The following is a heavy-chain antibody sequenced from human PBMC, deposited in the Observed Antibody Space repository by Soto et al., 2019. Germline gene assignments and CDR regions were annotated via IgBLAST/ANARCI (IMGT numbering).Heavy chain of an antibody. CDR1: GASISRTGFH. CDR2: IYEGGTT. J-gene: IGHJ4*02. Sequence: QLQLQESGPGLVKPSETLSLTCAVSGASISRTGFHWGWIRQPPGQGLEWIGSIYEGGTTFYNPSLKSRVTISADTSKNHFSLKLNSVTAADTAVYFCARRGSGHTFDYWGQGTLVTVSS. V-gene: IGHV4-39*01. CDR3: ARRGSGHTFDY. D-gene: IGHD3-10*01.